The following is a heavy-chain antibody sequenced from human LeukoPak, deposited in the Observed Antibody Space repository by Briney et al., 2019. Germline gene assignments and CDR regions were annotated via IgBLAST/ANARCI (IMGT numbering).Heavy chain of an antibody. CDR2: IIPIFGTA. CDR1: GGTFSSYA. J-gene: IGHJ6*03. V-gene: IGHV1-69*05. CDR3: ARVVAYYDSSGYFHYYYMDV. Sequence: SVKVSCKASGGTFSSYAISWVRQAPGQGLEWMGGIIPIFGTANYAQKFQGRVTITTDESTSTAYMELSSLRSEDTAVYYCARVVAYYDSSGYFHYYYMDVRGKGTTVTVSS. D-gene: IGHD3-22*01.